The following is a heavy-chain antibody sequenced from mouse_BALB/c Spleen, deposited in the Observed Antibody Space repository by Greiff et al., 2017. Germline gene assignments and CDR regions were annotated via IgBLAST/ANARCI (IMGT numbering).Heavy chain of an antibody. Sequence: QVQLQQPGAELVKPGASVKLSCKASGYTFTSYYMYWVKQRPGQGLEWIGGINPSNGGTNFNEKFKSKATLTVDKSSSTAYMQLSSLTSEDSAVYYCTRDGGLRRYFDVWGAGTTVTVSS. J-gene: IGHJ1*01. CDR2: INPSNGGT. CDR3: TRDGGLRRYFDV. CDR1: GYTFTSYY. D-gene: IGHD2-2*01. V-gene: IGHV1S81*02.